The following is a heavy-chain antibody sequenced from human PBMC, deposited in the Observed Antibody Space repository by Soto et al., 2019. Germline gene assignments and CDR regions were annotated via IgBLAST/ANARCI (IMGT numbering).Heavy chain of an antibody. Sequence: GGSLRLSCAASGFTFSSYWMHWVRQAPGKGLVWVSRINSGGNSTNYADSVKGRFTISRDNAKNTLYLEMNSLRAEDTAVYYCARDRAAAGDYWGQGTLVTVSS. CDR3: ARDRAAAGDY. CDR1: GFTFSSYW. J-gene: IGHJ4*02. CDR2: INSGGNST. D-gene: IGHD6-13*01. V-gene: IGHV3-74*01.